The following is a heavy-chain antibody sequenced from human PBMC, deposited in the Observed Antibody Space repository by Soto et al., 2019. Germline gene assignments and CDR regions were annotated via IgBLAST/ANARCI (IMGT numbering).Heavy chain of an antibody. V-gene: IGHV4-4*02. CDR1: GDSISNDKW. CDR3: ASGERQQQRDF. Sequence: QVHLQESGPGLVKPSGTLSLTCAVSGDSISNDKWWNWVRQPPGKGLEWIGEIFRSGTTTYNPSRQVRVIRSVDRSKNQFSLRLDSVTDADTAVYYCASGERQQQRDFWGQGALVTVSS. J-gene: IGHJ4*02. CDR2: IFRSGTT. D-gene: IGHD6-25*01.